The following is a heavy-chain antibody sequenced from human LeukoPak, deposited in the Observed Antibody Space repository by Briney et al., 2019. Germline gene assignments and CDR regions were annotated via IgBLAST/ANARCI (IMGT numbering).Heavy chain of an antibody. CDR1: GFTFSSYW. CDR2: IKQDGSEK. Sequence: PGGSLRLSCAASGFTFSSYWMSWVRQAPGKGLEWVANIKQDGSEKYYVDSVKGRFTISRDNSKNTLYLQMNSLRAEDTAVYYCAKGVTQPRVGGWYWGNDYWGQGTLVTVSS. V-gene: IGHV3-7*03. D-gene: IGHD6-19*01. CDR3: AKGVTQPRVGGWYWGNDY. J-gene: IGHJ4*02.